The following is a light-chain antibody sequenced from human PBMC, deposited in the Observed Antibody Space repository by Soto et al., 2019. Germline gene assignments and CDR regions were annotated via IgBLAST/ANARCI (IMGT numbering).Light chain of an antibody. V-gene: IGLV1-44*01. CDR2: TTN. CDR3: AAWDDSLNGHV. J-gene: IGLJ1*01. CDR1: SSNIGTSS. Sequence: QPVLTQPHSASGTPGQRVTISCSGSSSNIGTSSVHWFQQLPGTAPKLLISTTNQRPSGVPERFSGSKSGTSASLAISGLQSEDEADYYCAAWDDSLNGHVFGTGTKATVL.